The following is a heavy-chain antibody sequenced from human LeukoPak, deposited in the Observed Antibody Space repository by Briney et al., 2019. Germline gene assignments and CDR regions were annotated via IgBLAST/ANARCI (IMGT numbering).Heavy chain of an antibody. CDR2: IYSGGST. V-gene: IGHV3-53*01. D-gene: IGHD1-26*01. Sequence: PGGSLRLSCAASGITVSSNYMSWVRQAPGKGLEWVSIIYSGGSTYYADSVKGRFTISRDGSKNTLYLQLNSLRTEDTAIYYCVREREGSNSEHWGQGTLVTVSS. CDR1: GITVSSNY. CDR3: VREREGSNSEH. J-gene: IGHJ1*01.